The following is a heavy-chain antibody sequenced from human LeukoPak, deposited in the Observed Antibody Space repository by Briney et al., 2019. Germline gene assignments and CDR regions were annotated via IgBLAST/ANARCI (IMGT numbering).Heavy chain of an antibody. CDR2: ISGSGGST. V-gene: IGHV3-23*01. J-gene: IGHJ4*02. CDR3: AKGRYDSSGPANTFDY. D-gene: IGHD3-22*01. Sequence: GGSLRLSCAASGFTFSSYAMSWVRQAPGKGLEWVSGISGSGGSTYYADSVKGQFTISRDNSKNTLYLQMNNLRAEDTALYYCAKGRYDSSGPANTFDYRGQGTLVTVSS. CDR1: GFTFSSYA.